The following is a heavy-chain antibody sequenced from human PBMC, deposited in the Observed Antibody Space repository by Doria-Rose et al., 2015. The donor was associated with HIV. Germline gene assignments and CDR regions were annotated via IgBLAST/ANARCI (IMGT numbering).Heavy chain of an antibody. CDR3: ARIRSSRWYHKYYFDF. Sequence: QVTLKESGPVLVKPTETLTRTCTVSGVSLSSPGMGVSWIRQPPGKVLEWLANIFSDDERSYKTSLKSRLTISRGTSKSQVVLTMTDMDPVDTATYYCARIRSSRWYHKYYFDFWGQGTLVIVSA. CDR1: GVSLSSPGMG. D-gene: IGHD6-13*01. CDR2: IFSDDER. V-gene: IGHV2-26*01. J-gene: IGHJ4*02.